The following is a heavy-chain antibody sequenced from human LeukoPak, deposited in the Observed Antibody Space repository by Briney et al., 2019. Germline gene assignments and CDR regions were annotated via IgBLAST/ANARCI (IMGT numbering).Heavy chain of an antibody. CDR1: GYSFTAYW. CDR3: ARQPSGDVGYGDYP. V-gene: IGHV5-51*01. D-gene: IGHD4-17*01. J-gene: IGHJ5*02. Sequence: GESLKISFRGSGYSFTAYWIAWVRQMPGKGLEWMATIYPGDSATTYSPSFQGQVTISADKSITTAYLQWSSLKASDTAMYYCARQPSGDVGYGDYPWGQGTLVTVSS. CDR2: IYPGDSAT.